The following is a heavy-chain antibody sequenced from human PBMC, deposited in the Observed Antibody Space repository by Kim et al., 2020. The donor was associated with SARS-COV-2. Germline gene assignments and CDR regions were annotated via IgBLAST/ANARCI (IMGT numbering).Heavy chain of an antibody. CDR3: AGVSFMVDTDSYYYYGMDV. CDR1: GGTFSSCA. D-gene: IGHD2-15*01. CDR2: IIPIFGTA. V-gene: IGHV1-69*13. J-gene: IGHJ6*02. Sequence: SVKVSCKASGGTFSSCAITWVRQAPGQGLEWMGGIIPIFGTANYAQKFQGRVTITADESTSTAYMELSSLRSEDTAVYYCAGVSFMVDTDSYYYYGMDVWGQGTTVTVSS.